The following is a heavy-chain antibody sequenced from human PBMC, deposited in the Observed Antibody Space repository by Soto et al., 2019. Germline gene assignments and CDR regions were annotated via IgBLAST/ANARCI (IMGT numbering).Heavy chain of an antibody. D-gene: IGHD3-10*01. V-gene: IGHV3-30*03. Sequence: PGGSLRLSCAASGFTFSSYGMHWVRQAPGKGLEWVAVISYDGSNKYYADSVKGRFTISRDNSKNTLYLQMNNLRAEDTAVYYCARALQLLWFGELEYYFDYWGQGTLVTV. CDR1: GFTFSSYG. J-gene: IGHJ4*02. CDR2: ISYDGSNK. CDR3: ARALQLLWFGELEYYFDY.